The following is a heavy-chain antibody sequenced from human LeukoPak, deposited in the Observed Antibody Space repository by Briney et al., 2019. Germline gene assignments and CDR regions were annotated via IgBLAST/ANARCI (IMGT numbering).Heavy chain of an antibody. CDR1: GGSFSGYY. Sequence: SETLSLTCAVYGGSFSGYYWSWIRQPPGKGLEWIGEINHSGSTNYNPSLKSRVTISVDTSKNQFSLKLSSVTAADTAVYYCARQSRIRKYCSGGSCYVRGGYFDYWGQGTLVTVSS. V-gene: IGHV4-34*01. D-gene: IGHD2-15*01. CDR3: ARQSRIRKYCSGGSCYVRGGYFDY. CDR2: INHSGST. J-gene: IGHJ4*02.